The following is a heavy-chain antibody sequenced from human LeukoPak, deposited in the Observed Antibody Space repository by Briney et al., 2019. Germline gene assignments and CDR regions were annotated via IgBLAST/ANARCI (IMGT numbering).Heavy chain of an antibody. Sequence: PGGSLRLSCAASGFTLSIYAMSWVRQAPGKGLEWVSGISGSGGSTYYADSVKGRFTISRDNSKNTLFLQMNSLRAEDTAVYYCAKDFLTVTAGWDYWGQGTLVTVS. CDR3: AKDFLTVTAGWDY. D-gene: IGHD6-25*01. J-gene: IGHJ4*02. CDR1: GFTLSIYA. CDR2: ISGSGGST. V-gene: IGHV3-23*01.